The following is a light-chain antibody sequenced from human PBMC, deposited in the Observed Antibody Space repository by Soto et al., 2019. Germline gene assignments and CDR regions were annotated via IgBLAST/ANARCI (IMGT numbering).Light chain of an antibody. CDR3: QQYHKWPPIT. CDR1: QSVDGY. CDR2: GAS. Sequence: EVVMTQSPATPSVSLGESATLSCRASQSVDGYLAWYQQKPGQAPRLLIYGASTRATGVTARFRGGGSGTEFTLTISSLQSEDSAVYYCQQYHKWPPITFGQGTRLEIK. J-gene: IGKJ5*01. V-gene: IGKV3-15*01.